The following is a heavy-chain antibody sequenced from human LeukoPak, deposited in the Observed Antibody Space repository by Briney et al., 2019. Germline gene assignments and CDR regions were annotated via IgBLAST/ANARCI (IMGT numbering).Heavy chain of an antibody. J-gene: IGHJ4*02. CDR2: INPNSGGT. Sequence: ASVNVSCKASGYTFTVYYMHWVRQPPGQGLEWMAWINPNSGGTNYAQKFQGRVTVTRDTSISTAYMELTRLTSDDTAVYYCARAPLGLPFDFWGQGTLVTVSS. V-gene: IGHV1-2*02. CDR3: ARAPLGLPFDF. CDR1: GYTFTVYY.